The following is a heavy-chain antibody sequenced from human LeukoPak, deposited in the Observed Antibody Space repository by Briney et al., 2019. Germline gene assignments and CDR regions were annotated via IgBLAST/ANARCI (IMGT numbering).Heavy chain of an antibody. Sequence: GGSLRLSCAASGFTFSNYWMYWVRQAPGRGPLWVSRISGDGITTYYAGSVKGRFTISRDNAKNTLYLQMHSLRAEDSAVYYCARGFYGSGNSWGHGTLVTVSS. D-gene: IGHD3-10*01. V-gene: IGHV3-74*01. CDR1: GFTFSNYW. CDR3: ARGFYGSGNS. J-gene: IGHJ4*01. CDR2: ISGDGITT.